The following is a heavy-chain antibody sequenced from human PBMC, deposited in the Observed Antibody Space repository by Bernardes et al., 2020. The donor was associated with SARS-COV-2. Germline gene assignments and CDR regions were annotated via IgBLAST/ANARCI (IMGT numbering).Heavy chain of an antibody. V-gene: IGHV3-53*01. CDR2: IYSGGTT. J-gene: IGHJ6*02. CDR1: GFTVSRNY. Sequence: GGSLRLSCAASGFTVSRNYMSWVRQAPGKGLEWVSVIYSGGTTQYADSVKGRFTISRDNSKNTLYLQMNSLRVEDTAVYYCAGGLKSVAGTADLDYGMDVWGQGTTVTVSS. CDR3: AGGLKSVAGTADLDYGMDV. D-gene: IGHD6-6*01.